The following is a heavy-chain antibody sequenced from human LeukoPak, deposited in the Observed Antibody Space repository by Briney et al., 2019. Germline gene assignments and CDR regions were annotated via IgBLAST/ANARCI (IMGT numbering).Heavy chain of an antibody. V-gene: IGHV5-51*01. D-gene: IGHD1-20*01. CDR1: GYTFTSYL. CDR2: IYPGASDT. CDR3: ARLRDNWEDY. J-gene: IGHJ4*02. Sequence: GESLKISCKGPGYTFTSYLIVWVRPIPGKGLEWMGIIYPGASDTRYNPSFQGQVTISADKSISSAYLQWNSLKASDTAMYYCARLRDNWEDYWGQGTLVTVSS.